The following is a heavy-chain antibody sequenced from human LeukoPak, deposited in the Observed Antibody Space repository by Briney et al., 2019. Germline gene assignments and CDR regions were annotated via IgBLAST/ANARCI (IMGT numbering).Heavy chain of an antibody. D-gene: IGHD2-2*02. J-gene: IGHJ5*02. Sequence: SETLSLTCTVSGGSISSGGYYWSWIRQLAGKGLEWIGRIYTSGSTNYNPSLKSRVTISVDTSKNQFSLKLSSVTAADTAVYYCAREGVVVVPAAIGWFDPWGQGTLVTVSS. V-gene: IGHV4-61*02. CDR1: GGSISSGGYY. CDR2: IYTSGST. CDR3: AREGVVVVPAAIGWFDP.